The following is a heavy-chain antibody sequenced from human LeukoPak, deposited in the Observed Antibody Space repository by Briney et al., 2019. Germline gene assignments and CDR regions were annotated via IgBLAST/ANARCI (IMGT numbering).Heavy chain of an antibody. CDR1: GASISNYY. D-gene: IGHD1-26*01. CDR3: ARLGSYHDF. CDR2: IYTSGES. J-gene: IGHJ4*02. Sequence: SGTLSLTCTVSGASISNYYWSWIRQTPEKGLEWMGHIYTSGESRYYPSLESRLTMSIDTSRNQLSLKLTSVTAADTAVYFCARLGSYHDFWGQGALVTVSS. V-gene: IGHV4-4*09.